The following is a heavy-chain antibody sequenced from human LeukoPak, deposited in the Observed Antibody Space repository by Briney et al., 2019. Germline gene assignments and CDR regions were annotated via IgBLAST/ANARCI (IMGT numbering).Heavy chain of an antibody. J-gene: IGHJ6*03. CDR1: GGSFSGYY. Sequence: SETLSLTCAVYGGSFSGYYWSWIRQPPGKGLEWIGEINHSGSTNYNPSLKSRVTISVDTSKNQFSLKLSSVTAADTVVYYCAREGFIGYYYYYMDVWGKGTTVTISS. D-gene: IGHD1-26*01. CDR3: AREGFIGYYYYYMDV. V-gene: IGHV4-34*01. CDR2: INHSGST.